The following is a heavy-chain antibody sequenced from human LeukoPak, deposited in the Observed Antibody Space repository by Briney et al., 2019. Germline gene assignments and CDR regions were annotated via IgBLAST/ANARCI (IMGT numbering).Heavy chain of an antibody. CDR1: GFTFSNYA. J-gene: IGHJ4*02. CDR3: VKGGPIVVVPVVDY. D-gene: IGHD2-2*01. Sequence: GGSLRLSCSPSGFTFSNYAMHWVRQAPGKGLNYVSAISSNGGSKYYAECVKGRFTIPRDNCKNTLYLQMSSLRAEDTAVYYCVKGGPIVVVPVVDYWGEGTLVTVSS. V-gene: IGHV3-64D*06. CDR2: ISSNGGSK.